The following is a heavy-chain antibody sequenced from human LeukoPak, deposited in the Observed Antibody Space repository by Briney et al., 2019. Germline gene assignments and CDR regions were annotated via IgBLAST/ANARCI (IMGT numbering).Heavy chain of an antibody. J-gene: IGHJ4*02. Sequence: GRSLRLSCAASGFTFDDYAMHWVRQAPGKGLEWVSGISWNSGSIGYADSVKGRFTISRDNAKNSLYLQMNSLRADDTAVYYCARVWAYYYDSSGYIDYWGQGTLVTVSS. V-gene: IGHV3-9*01. CDR1: GFTFDDYA. CDR3: ARVWAYYYDSSGYIDY. CDR2: ISWNSGSI. D-gene: IGHD3-22*01.